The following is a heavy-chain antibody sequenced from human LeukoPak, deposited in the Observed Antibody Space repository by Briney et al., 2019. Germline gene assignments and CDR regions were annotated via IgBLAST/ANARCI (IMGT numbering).Heavy chain of an antibody. V-gene: IGHV1-2*02. CDR3: ARIRARRSGWYWFDP. CDR1: GYTFTGYY. Sequence: ASVKVSCKASGYTFTGYYMHWVRQAPGQGLEWMGWINPNSGGTNYAQKFQGRVTMTRDTSISTAYMEPSRLRSDDTAVYYCARIRARRSGWYWFDPWGQGTLVTVSS. J-gene: IGHJ5*02. CDR2: INPNSGGT. D-gene: IGHD6-19*01.